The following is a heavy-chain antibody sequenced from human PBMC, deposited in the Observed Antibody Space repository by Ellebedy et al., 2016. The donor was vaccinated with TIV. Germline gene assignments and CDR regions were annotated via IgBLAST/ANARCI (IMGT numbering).Heavy chain of an antibody. CDR2: IFDTGST. V-gene: IGHV4-39*01. D-gene: IGHD3/OR15-3a*01. CDR1: GGSISGSSSY. J-gene: IGHJ2*01. CDR3: ARSLLIFSFDKCYFDL. Sequence: SETLSLTCTVSGGSISGSSSYWGWIRQPPGKGLEWIGNIFDTGSTYYNPSLKSRVIISVDTSKNQFSLRLSSATAAATAVYYCARSLLIFSFDKCYFDLWGRGTLVTVSS.